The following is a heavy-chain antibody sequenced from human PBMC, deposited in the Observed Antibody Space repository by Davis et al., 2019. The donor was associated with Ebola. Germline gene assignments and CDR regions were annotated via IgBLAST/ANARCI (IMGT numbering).Heavy chain of an antibody. D-gene: IGHD3-10*01. CDR1: GFTFSDYW. CDR2: IKQDGSEK. J-gene: IGHJ4*02. V-gene: IGHV3-7*01. CDR3: ARTAQGVIIT. Sequence: GESLKISCDGSGFTFSDYWMSWVRQAPGKGLEWVANIKQDGSEKYYVDSVKGRFTISRDNAKNSLYLQMNSLRAEDTAVYYCARTAQGVIITWGQGTLVTVSS.